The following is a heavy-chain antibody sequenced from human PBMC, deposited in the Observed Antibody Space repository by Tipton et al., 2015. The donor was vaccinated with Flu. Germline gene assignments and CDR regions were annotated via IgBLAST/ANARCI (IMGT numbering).Heavy chain of an antibody. Sequence: SLRLSCTTSGFTFTKYAMHWVRQAPGKGLEWVSLVSIDGTKKSYGNSVQGRFNISRENSKNTLFLHMSILRPEDTAVYYCARPGFPYTLYEPFDSWGHGTLVTVSS. V-gene: IGHV3-30-3*01. CDR1: GFTFTKYA. CDR2: VSIDGTKK. D-gene: IGHD3-3*01. CDR3: ARPGFPYTLYEPFDS. J-gene: IGHJ4*01.